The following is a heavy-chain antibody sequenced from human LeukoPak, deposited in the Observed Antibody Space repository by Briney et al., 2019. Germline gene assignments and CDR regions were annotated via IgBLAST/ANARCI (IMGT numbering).Heavy chain of an antibody. D-gene: IGHD3-10*01. CDR3: ARDRVDDTMAREVVGYYYGMDV. CDR1: GFTFSNCA. CDR2: VSFDGRNE. V-gene: IGHV3-30*04. J-gene: IGHJ6*02. Sequence: GGSLRLSCAASGFTFSNCAMHWVRQAPGKGLEWVAVVSFDGRNEYYADFVKGRFTISRDNSKNTLYLQVNSLRVEDTAVYYCARDRVDDTMAREVVGYYYGMDVWGQGTTVTVSS.